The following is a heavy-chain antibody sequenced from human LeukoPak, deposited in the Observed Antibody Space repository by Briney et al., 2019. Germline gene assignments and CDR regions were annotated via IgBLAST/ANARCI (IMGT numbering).Heavy chain of an antibody. V-gene: IGHV3-30-3*01. CDR3: AKDPRAARGDFDY. CDR1: GFTLSSYA. D-gene: IGHD6-25*01. CDR2: ISYDGSNK. J-gene: IGHJ4*02. Sequence: GGSLRLSCAASGFTLSSYAMHWVRQAPGKGLEWVAVISYDGSNKYYADSVKGRFTISRDNSKNTLYLQMNSLRAEDTAVYYCAKDPRAARGDFDYWGQGTLVTVSS.